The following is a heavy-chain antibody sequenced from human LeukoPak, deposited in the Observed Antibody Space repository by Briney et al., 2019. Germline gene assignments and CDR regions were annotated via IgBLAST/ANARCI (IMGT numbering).Heavy chain of an antibody. V-gene: IGHV3-74*01. Sequence: GGSLRLSCAASGFTFSNYWMHWVRQAPGKGLVWVSRINIDVSITTYADSVKGRFTISRDNAKNTLYLHMNSLRADDTAVYYCARVGPWVNPDYYYYYMDVWGKGTTVTVSS. J-gene: IGHJ6*03. D-gene: IGHD1-14*01. CDR2: INIDVSIT. CDR3: ARVGPWVNPDYYYYYMDV. CDR1: GFTFSNYW.